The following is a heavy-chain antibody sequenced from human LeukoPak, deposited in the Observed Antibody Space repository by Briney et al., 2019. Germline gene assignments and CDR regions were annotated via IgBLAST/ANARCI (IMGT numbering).Heavy chain of an antibody. CDR3: ARAGPTRPYSSGLEAYFDY. Sequence: ASVKVSCKASGGTFSSYAISWVRQAPGQGLEWMGGIIPIFGTANYAQKFQGRVTITADESTSTAYMELSSLRSEDTAVYYCARAGPTRPYSSGLEAYFDYWGQGTLVTVSS. CDR2: IIPIFGTA. D-gene: IGHD6-25*01. V-gene: IGHV1-69*13. CDR1: GGTFSSYA. J-gene: IGHJ4*02.